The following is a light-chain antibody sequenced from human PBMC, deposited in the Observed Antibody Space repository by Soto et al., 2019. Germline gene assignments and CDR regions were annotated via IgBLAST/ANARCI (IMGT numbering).Light chain of an antibody. CDR2: IAS. V-gene: IGKV1-9*01. CDR3: QQVNSYPIT. J-gene: IGKJ5*01. Sequence: DIPSTQSPSFVSASVGDTGTITCRASQGIRNYLAWYQQKPGRAPKLLIYIASTLQSGVPSRFSGSYSGTEFTLTITSLQPEDFATYYCQQVNSYPITFGQGTRLEIK. CDR1: QGIRNY.